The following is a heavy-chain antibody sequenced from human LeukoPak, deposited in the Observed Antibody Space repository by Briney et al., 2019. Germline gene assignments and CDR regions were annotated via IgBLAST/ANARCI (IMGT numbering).Heavy chain of an antibody. CDR1: GNRLTELS. CDR2: FDAEEGET. V-gene: IGHV1-24*01. CDR3: ATDVPLLQNSDWFCL. D-gene: IGHD3-9*01. J-gene: IGHJ4*02. Sequence: SVKVSCKVSGNRLTELSLHWVRQPPGKGLEWMGGFDAEEGETLYAPKFEGRLTMTEDTSTDTAYMELSSLRSEDTAVYYCATDVPLLQNSDWFCLWGQGTLVTVSS.